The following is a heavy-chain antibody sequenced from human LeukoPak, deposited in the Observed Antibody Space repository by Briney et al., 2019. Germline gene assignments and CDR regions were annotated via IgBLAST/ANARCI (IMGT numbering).Heavy chain of an antibody. CDR3: ARDRGSSGWYTKSGYFDL. Sequence: ASVKVSCKASGYTFTSYGISWVRQAPGQGLEWMGWISAYNGNTNYAQKLQGRVTMTTDTSTSTAYMELRSLRSDDTAVYYCARDRGSSGWYTKSGYFDLWGRGTLVTVSS. D-gene: IGHD6-19*01. CDR1: GYTFTSYG. V-gene: IGHV1-18*01. CDR2: ISAYNGNT. J-gene: IGHJ2*01.